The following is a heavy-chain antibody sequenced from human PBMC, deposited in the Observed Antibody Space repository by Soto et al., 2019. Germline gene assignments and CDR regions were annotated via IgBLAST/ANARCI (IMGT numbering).Heavy chain of an antibody. CDR2: ISGSGGST. CDR1: GFTFSSYA. J-gene: IGHJ6*02. Sequence: EVQLLESGGGLVQPGGSLRLSCAASGFTFSSYAMSWVRQAPGKGLEWGSAISGSGGSTYYADSVKGRFTISRDNSKNTLYLQMNSLRAEDTAVYYCAKRRDYYYYGMDVWGQGTTVTVSS. CDR3: AKRRDYYYYGMDV. V-gene: IGHV3-23*01.